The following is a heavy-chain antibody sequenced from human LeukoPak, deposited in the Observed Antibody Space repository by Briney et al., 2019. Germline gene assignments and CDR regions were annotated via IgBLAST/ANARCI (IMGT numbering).Heavy chain of an antibody. CDR1: GYTLTELS. J-gene: IGHJ5*02. CDR3: ATGDPSSSWYDP. CDR2: FDPEDGET. D-gene: IGHD6-13*01. V-gene: IGHV1-24*01. Sequence: ASVKVSCKVSGYTLTELSMHWVRQAPGKGLEWRGGFDPEDGETIYAQKFEGRVTMTEDTSTDTAYMELSSLRSEDTAVYYCATGDPSSSWYDPWGQGTLVTVSS.